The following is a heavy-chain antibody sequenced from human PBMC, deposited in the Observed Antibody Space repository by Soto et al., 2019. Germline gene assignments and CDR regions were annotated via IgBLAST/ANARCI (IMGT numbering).Heavy chain of an antibody. J-gene: IGHJ6*02. Sequence: XETLSLTCTVSGCSIDYYYWSWIRQPPGKGLEWIGCVSDSGSTNYNPSLRSRVTISVDTSKNQFSLNVNSVTAADTAVYYCARDSTSWFPYHGIDAWGQGTTVTVSS. CDR2: VSDSGST. CDR3: ARDSTSWFPYHGIDA. CDR1: GCSIDYYY. D-gene: IGHD6-13*01. V-gene: IGHV4-59*01.